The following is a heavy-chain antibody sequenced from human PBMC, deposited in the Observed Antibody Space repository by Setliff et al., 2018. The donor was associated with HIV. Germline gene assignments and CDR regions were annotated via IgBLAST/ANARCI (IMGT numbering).Heavy chain of an antibody. V-gene: IGHV1-46*01. CDR2: IDPNGGAT. Sequence: ASVKVSCKAFRYTFTSYFLHWVRQAPGQGREWLGVIDPNGGATNNAQKLQGRLTVTTDTSTGTLYMELSNLRSDDSAVYYCARAGGGATDQAFDIWGQGTMVTVSS. CDR1: RYTFTSYF. D-gene: IGHD2-2*01. CDR3: ARAGGGATDQAFDI. J-gene: IGHJ3*02.